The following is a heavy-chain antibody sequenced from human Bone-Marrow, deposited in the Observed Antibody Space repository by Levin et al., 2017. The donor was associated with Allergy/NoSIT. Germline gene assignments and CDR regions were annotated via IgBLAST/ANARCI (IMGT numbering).Heavy chain of an antibody. CDR3: ARDYDFWSGYPSR. D-gene: IGHD3-3*01. Sequence: QPGGSLRLSCAASGFTFSSYGMHWVRQAPGKGLEWVAVIWYDGSNKYYADSVKGRFTISRDNSKNTLYLQMNSLRAEDTAVYYCARDYDFWSGYPSRWGQGTLVTVSS. CDR1: GFTFSSYG. J-gene: IGHJ4*02. CDR2: IWYDGSNK. V-gene: IGHV3-33*01.